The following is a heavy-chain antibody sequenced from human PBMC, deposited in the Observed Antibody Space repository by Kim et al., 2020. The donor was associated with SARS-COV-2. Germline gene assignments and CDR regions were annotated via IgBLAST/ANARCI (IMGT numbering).Heavy chain of an antibody. D-gene: IGHD3-22*01. Sequence: ASVKVSCKASGYTFTGYYMHWVRQAPGQGLEWMGRINPNSGGTNYAQKFQGRVTMTRDTSISTAYMELSRLRSDDTAVYYCARGRYYYDSSGLAPDYRVDAFDIWGQGTMVTVSS. CDR2: INPNSGGT. CDR1: GYTFTGYY. J-gene: IGHJ3*02. CDR3: ARGRYYYDSSGLAPDYRVDAFDI. V-gene: IGHV1-2*06.